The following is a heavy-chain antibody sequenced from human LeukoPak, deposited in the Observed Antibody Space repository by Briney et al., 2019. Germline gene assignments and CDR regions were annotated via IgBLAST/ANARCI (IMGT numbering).Heavy chain of an antibody. V-gene: IGHV4-59*01. CDR2: IYNSGST. CDR3: ARRDDILTGWGGLDY. Sequence: SETLSLTCTVSGDSFSSYYWSWIRQPPGKGLEWIGYIYNSGSTFYNPSLKSRVTISADTSKNQFPLKLSSVTAADTAVYYCARRDDILTGWGGLDYWGQGTLVTVSS. D-gene: IGHD3-9*01. J-gene: IGHJ4*02. CDR1: GDSFSSYY.